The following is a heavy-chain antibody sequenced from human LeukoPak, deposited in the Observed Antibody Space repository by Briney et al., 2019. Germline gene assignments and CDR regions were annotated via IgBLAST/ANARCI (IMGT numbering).Heavy chain of an antibody. CDR3: ARDPGLMDVRGAFDI. J-gene: IGHJ3*02. D-gene: IGHD2-8*01. Sequence: GGSLRLSCAASGFTVGSNYMSWVRQAPGKGLQWVSVIYSGGSTYYADSVKGRFTISRDNSKNTLYLQMNSLRAEDTAVYYCARDPGLMDVRGAFDIWGQGTMVTVSS. V-gene: IGHV3-53*01. CDR2: IYSGGST. CDR1: GFTVGSNY.